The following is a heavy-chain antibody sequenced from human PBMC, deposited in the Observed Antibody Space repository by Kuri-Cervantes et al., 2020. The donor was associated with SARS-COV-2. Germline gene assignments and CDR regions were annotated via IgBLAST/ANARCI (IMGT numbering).Heavy chain of an antibody. Sequence: GGSLRLSCAASGFTFSSYSMNWVRQAPGKGLEWVSSISSSSSHIYYADSVKGRFTISRDNAKNSLYLQMNSLRAEDTAVYYCARDAHSTPGGYWGQGTLVTVSS. CDR1: GFTFSSYS. CDR3: ARDAHSTPGGY. CDR2: ISSSSSHI. V-gene: IGHV3-21*01. J-gene: IGHJ4*02. D-gene: IGHD6-13*01.